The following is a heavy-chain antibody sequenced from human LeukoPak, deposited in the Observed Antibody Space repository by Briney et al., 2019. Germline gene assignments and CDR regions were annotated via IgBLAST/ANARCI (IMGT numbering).Heavy chain of an antibody. J-gene: IGHJ4*02. CDR3: ARGKHRPPYSSGCLGY. D-gene: IGHD6-19*01. CDR2: MNPNSGNT. CDR1: GYTFTSYD. Sequence: ASVNVSCKASGYTFTSYDINWVRQATGQGLEWMGWMNPNSGNTGYAQKFQGRVNMNRNTSISTAYMELSSLRSEDTAVYYCARGKHRPPYSSGCLGYWGQGTLVTVSS. V-gene: IGHV1-8*01.